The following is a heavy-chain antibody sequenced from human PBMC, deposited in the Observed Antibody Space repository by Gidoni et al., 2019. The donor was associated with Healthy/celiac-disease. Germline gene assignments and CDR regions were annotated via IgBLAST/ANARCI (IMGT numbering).Heavy chain of an antibody. Sequence: EVQLVESGGGLIQPGGSLRLSCSASGFTVSSNYMSWVRQAPGKGLEWVSVIYSGGSTYYADSVKGRFTISRDNSKNTLYLQMNSLRAEDTAVYYCARGLVPESPDAFDIWGQGTMVTVSS. CDR1: GFTVSSNY. D-gene: IGHD2-8*02. V-gene: IGHV3-53*01. CDR2: IYSGGST. J-gene: IGHJ3*02. CDR3: ARGLVPESPDAFDI.